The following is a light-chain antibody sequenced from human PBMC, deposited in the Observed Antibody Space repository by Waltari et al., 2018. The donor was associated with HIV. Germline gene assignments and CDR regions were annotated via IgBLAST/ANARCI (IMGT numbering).Light chain of an antibody. CDR1: KSLVYSDGYTY. J-gene: IGKJ1*01. CDR2: EVS. Sequence: DVAMTQSPLSLPVTLGQPASIPCRPSKSLVYSDGYTYLDWIQQRPGRSPRRLMYEVSKRDSGVPDRFSGSGSGTNFTLKISRVEAEDVGIYYCMQGTHWPRTFGQGTKVEIK. V-gene: IGKV2-30*01. CDR3: MQGTHWPRT.